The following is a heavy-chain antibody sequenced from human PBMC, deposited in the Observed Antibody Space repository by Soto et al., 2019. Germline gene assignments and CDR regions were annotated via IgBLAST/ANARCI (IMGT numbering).Heavy chain of an antibody. D-gene: IGHD2-15*01. J-gene: IGHJ4*01. CDR1: GFTFSDYY. CDR2: ISSSGKTM. Sequence: QVQVVESGGGLVKPGGSLRLSCAASGFTFSDYYMSWIRQAPGKGLEWISYISSSGKTMYYADSVKGRSTISRDNAKNSLYLQMNSLRAEDTAVYYCARQLGYCSGGTCFKFDYWGHGTLVTVSS. CDR3: ARQLGYCSGGTCFKFDY. V-gene: IGHV3-11*01.